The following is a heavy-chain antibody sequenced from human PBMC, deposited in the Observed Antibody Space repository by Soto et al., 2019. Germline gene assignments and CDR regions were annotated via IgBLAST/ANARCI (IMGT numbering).Heavy chain of an antibody. D-gene: IGHD6-13*01. V-gene: IGHV1-69*13. CDR1: GATFSSYA. CDR2: IIPILGTA. CDR3: ASAPMYSSSWYADYYYYGMDV. Sequence: SVKVSCKASGATFSSYAISWVRQAPGQGLEWMGGIIPILGTANYAQKFQGRVTITADESTSTAYMELSSLRSEDTAVYYCASAPMYSSSWYADYYYYGMDVWGQGTTGTVSS. J-gene: IGHJ6*02.